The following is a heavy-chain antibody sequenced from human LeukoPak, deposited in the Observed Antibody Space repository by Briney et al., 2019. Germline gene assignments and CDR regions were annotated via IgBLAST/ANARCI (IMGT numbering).Heavy chain of an antibody. V-gene: IGHV3-30*04. D-gene: IGHD6-19*01. J-gene: IGHJ4*02. Sequence: GGTLRLSCAASGFTFSSYAMHWVRQAPGKGLEWVAVISYDGSNKYYADSVKGRFTISRDNSKNTLYLQMNSLRAEDTAVYYCAKDSSSAVAAVFDYWGQGTLVTVSS. CDR2: ISYDGSNK. CDR1: GFTFSSYA. CDR3: AKDSSSAVAAVFDY.